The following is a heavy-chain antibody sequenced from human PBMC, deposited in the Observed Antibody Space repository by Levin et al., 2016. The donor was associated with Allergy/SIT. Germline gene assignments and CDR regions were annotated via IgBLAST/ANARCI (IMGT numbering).Heavy chain of an antibody. J-gene: IGHJ5*02. D-gene: IGHD3-10*01. CDR2: INHSGRT. CDR3: ARGDSMGRWFDP. Sequence: SETLSLTCAVHGGSFSAYYWSWVRQSPDKGLEWIGEINHSGRTDYNPSLKSRVTISVDTSKNQFSLKLSSVTAADTAVYYCARGDSMGRWFDPWGQGTLVTVSS. CDR1: GGSFSAYY. V-gene: IGHV4-34*01.